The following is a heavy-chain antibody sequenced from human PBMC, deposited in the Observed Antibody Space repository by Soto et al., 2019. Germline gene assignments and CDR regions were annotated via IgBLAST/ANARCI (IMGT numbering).Heavy chain of an antibody. CDR3: ARDRRPERDGGVTGYGYYYGMDV. Sequence: QVQLVQSGAEVKKPGASVKVSCKASGYTFTGYYMHWVRQAPGQGLEWMGWINPNSGGTNYAPTFQAWVTMTRDTSISTAYMELSRRRADYTAVYYCARDRRPERDGGVTGYGYYYGMDVWGRGTTVTVSS. D-gene: IGHD3-16*01. V-gene: IGHV1-2*04. J-gene: IGHJ6*02. CDR2: INPNSGGT. CDR1: GYTFTGYY.